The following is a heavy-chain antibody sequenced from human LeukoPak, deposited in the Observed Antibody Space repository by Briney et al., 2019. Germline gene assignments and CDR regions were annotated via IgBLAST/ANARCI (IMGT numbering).Heavy chain of an antibody. J-gene: IGHJ3*02. D-gene: IGHD1-1*01. CDR1: EFTFSTYS. CDR2: VSTSSSTI. V-gene: IGHV3-48*01. Sequence: GGSLRLSCVASEFTFSTYSMNWVRQAPGKGLEWVSYVSTSSSTIYYADSVKGRFTISRDNANTSLFLEMNSLRAEDTAVYYCARSRLGGRGAFDIWGQGTVVTVSS. CDR3: ARSRLGGRGAFDI.